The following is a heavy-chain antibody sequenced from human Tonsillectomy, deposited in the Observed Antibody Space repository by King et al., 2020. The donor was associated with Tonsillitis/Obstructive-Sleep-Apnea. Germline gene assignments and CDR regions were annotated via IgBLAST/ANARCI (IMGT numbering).Heavy chain of an antibody. D-gene: IGHD7-27*01. Sequence: VQLVESGGGLVQPGGSLRLSCAASGFTFSSYAMSWVRQAPGKGLEWVSSIISSSSYIYYADSVKGRFTISRDNAKNSLYLQMNSLRAEDTAVYYCARELTGEQGYFDYWGQGTLVTVSS. CDR1: GFTFSSYA. CDR3: ARELTGEQGYFDY. CDR2: IISSSSYI. J-gene: IGHJ4*02. V-gene: IGHV3-21*01.